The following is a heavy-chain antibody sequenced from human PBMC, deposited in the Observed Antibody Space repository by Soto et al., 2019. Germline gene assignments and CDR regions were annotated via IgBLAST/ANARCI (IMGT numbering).Heavy chain of an antibody. CDR2: INPSGGST. CDR3: ASGVTYYDFWDGTSQYYYYYYMDV. J-gene: IGHJ6*03. CDR1: GYTFTSYY. V-gene: IGHV1-46*01. Sequence: GASVKVSCKASGYTFTSYYMHWARQAPGQGLEWMGIINPSGGSTSYAQKFQGRVTMTRDTSTSTVYMELNSLRAEDTAVYYCASGVTYYDFWDGTSQYYYYYYMDVWGKGTTVTVSS. D-gene: IGHD3-3*01.